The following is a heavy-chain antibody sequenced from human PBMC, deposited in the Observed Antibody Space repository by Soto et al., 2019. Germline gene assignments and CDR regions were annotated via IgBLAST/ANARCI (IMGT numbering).Heavy chain of an antibody. J-gene: IGHJ1*01. D-gene: IGHD2-21*02. CDR2: ISSSSSTI. Sequence: GGSLRLSCAASGFTFSSYSMNWVRQAPGKGLEWVSYISSSSSTIYYADSVKGRFTISRDNAKNSLYLQMNSLRDEDTAVYYCAREGAYCGGDCYPEYFQHWGQGTLVTVSS. V-gene: IGHV3-48*02. CDR3: AREGAYCGGDCYPEYFQH. CDR1: GFTFSSYS.